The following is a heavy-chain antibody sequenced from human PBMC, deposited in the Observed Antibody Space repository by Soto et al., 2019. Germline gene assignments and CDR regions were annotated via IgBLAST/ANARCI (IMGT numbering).Heavy chain of an antibody. Sequence: LGASLKISCKGSGYSFTSYWISWVRQMPGKGLEWMGRIDPSDSYTNYSPSFQGHVTISADKSISTAYLQWSSLKASDTAMYYCASGGSYLYAFDIWGQGTMVTVSS. V-gene: IGHV5-10-1*01. CDR3: ASGGSYLYAFDI. CDR2: IDPSDSYT. J-gene: IGHJ3*02. D-gene: IGHD2-15*01. CDR1: GYSFTSYW.